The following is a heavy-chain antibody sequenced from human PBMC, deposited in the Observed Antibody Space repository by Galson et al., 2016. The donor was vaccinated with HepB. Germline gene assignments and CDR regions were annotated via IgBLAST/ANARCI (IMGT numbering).Heavy chain of an antibody. CDR3: TRDRYYDASGYSYYYYGMDV. Sequence: SLRLSCAASGFTVNINYMTCVRQTPGRGLECVSVIYSDGTTYYADSVKGRFTISRDTSKNTLYLQMSSLRVEDTAVYYCTRDRYYDASGYSYYYYGMDVWGQGTTVTVSS. D-gene: IGHD3-22*01. CDR2: IYSDGTT. V-gene: IGHV3-53*01. CDR1: GFTVNINY. J-gene: IGHJ6*02.